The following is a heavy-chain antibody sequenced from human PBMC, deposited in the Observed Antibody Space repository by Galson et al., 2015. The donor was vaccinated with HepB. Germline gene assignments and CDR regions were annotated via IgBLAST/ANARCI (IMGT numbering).Heavy chain of an antibody. CDR1: GFSFISHS. CDR2: ISPGGTK. V-gene: IGHV3-48*01. D-gene: IGHD6-25*01. Sequence: SLRLSCAASGFSFISHSMNWVRHSPGKGLEWLAYISPGGTKYYADSARGRFTISRDNAKKSMYLHMSSLRVEGRGIYYCARNPASYDYYNMNVWGQGTTVTVSS. J-gene: IGHJ6*02. CDR3: ARNPASYDYYNMNV.